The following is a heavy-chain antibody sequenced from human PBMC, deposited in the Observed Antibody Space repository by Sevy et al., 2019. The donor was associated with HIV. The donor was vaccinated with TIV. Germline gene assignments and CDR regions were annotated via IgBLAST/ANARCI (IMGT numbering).Heavy chain of an antibody. J-gene: IGHJ6*04. Sequence: GGSLRLSCAASRLTFSSSSVNWVRQAPGKGLEWVSYISSSSTTIYYAHSVKGRFTISRDNAKNSLYLQMNSLRDEDTAVYYCARGFMGADYYYGMDVWGKGTTVTVSS. CDR1: RLTFSSSS. D-gene: IGHD3-3*01. CDR3: ARGFMGADYYYGMDV. V-gene: IGHV3-48*02. CDR2: ISSSSTTI.